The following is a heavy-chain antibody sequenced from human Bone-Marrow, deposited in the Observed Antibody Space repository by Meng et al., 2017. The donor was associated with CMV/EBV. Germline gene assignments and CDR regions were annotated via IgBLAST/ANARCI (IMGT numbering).Heavy chain of an antibody. CDR2: INSSGDRT. Sequence: GESLKISCAASGFTFNTYGMSWVRQAPGNGLEWVSVINSSGDRTYNADSVKGRFTITRDNSKNTLYLQMNSLRVEDTAVYDCAKNSYCGGSTPYVALDIWGQGTMVTVSS. D-gene: IGHD3-10*01. CDR3: AKNSYCGGSTPYVALDI. CDR1: GFTFNTYG. V-gene: IGHV3-23*01. J-gene: IGHJ3*02.